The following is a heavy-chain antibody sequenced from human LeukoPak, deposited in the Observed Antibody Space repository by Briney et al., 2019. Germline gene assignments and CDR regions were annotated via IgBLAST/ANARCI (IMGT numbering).Heavy chain of an antibody. Sequence: SETLSLTCAVYGGSFSGYYWSWIRQHPGKGLEWIGYIYYSGSTYYNPSLKSRVTISVDTSKNQFPLKLSSVTAADTAVYHCASGKLQHYYYYYGMDVWGQGTTVTVSS. V-gene: IGHV4-31*11. D-gene: IGHD2-15*01. CDR3: ASGKLQHYYYYYGMDV. CDR2: IYYSGST. J-gene: IGHJ6*02. CDR1: GGSFSGYY.